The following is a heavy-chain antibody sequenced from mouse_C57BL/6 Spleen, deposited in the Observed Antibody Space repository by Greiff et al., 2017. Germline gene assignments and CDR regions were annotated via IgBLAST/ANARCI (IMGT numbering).Heavy chain of an antibody. CDR2: IRNKANGYTT. Sequence: EVKVVESGGGLVQPGGSLSLSCAASGFTFTDYYMSWVRQPPGKALEWLGFIRNKANGYTTEYSASVKGRFTISRDNSQSILYLQMNALRAEDSATYYCARYGTTVVAPGYFDVWGTGTTVTVSS. D-gene: IGHD1-1*01. J-gene: IGHJ1*03. V-gene: IGHV7-3*01. CDR1: GFTFTDYY. CDR3: ARYGTTVVAPGYFDV.